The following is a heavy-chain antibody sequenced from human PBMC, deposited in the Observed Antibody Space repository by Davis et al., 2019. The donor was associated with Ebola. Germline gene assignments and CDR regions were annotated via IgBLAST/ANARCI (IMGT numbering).Heavy chain of an antibody. V-gene: IGHV1-24*01. D-gene: IGHD7-27*01. Sequence: ASVKVSCKVSGYTLTELSMHWVRQAPGKGLEWMGGFDPEDGETIYAQKFQGRVTMTRDTSTSTVYMELSSLRSEDTAVYYCASSVGMWANYWGQGTLVTVSS. CDR1: GYTLTELS. CDR3: ASSVGMWANY. CDR2: FDPEDGET. J-gene: IGHJ4*02.